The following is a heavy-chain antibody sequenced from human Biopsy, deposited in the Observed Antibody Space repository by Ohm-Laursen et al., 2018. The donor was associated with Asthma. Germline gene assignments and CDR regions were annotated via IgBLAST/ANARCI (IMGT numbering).Heavy chain of an antibody. CDR3: ARAKSGSFYSPADY. D-gene: IGHD1-26*01. Sequence: SSLRLSCTASGFTFSDYGLHWVRQAPGKGLEWVALISGDGSQKYNADSVKGRFSISRDNSKNTLYLQMNSLRVEDTAVFYCARAKSGSFYSPADYWGQGTLVTVSS. CDR1: GFTFSDYG. V-gene: IGHV3-30*03. CDR2: ISGDGSQK. J-gene: IGHJ4*02.